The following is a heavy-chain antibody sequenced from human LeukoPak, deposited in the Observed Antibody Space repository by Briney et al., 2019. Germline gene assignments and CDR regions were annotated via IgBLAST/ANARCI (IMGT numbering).Heavy chain of an antibody. V-gene: IGHV4-61*02. Sequence: SETLSLTCTVSGGSIGSGSYYWSWIRQPAGKGLEWIGRIYTSGSTNYNPSLKSRVTISVDTSKNQFSLKLSSVTAADTAVYYCARGSSGYDSSGYSNYYYYGMDVWGQGTTVTVSS. D-gene: IGHD3-22*01. CDR3: ARGSSGYDSSGYSNYYYYGMDV. CDR2: IYTSGST. J-gene: IGHJ6*02. CDR1: GGSIGSGSYY.